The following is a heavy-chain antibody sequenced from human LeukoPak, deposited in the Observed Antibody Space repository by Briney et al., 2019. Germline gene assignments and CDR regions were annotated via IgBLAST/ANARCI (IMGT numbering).Heavy chain of an antibody. J-gene: IGHJ4*02. D-gene: IGHD3-22*01. CDR2: ISYDGSNK. Sequence: GGSLRLSCAASGFTFSSYAMHWVRQAPGKGLEWVAVISYDGSNKYYADSVKGRFTISRDNAKNSLYLQMNSLRAEDTAVYYCARASSSGYRGADYWGQGTLVTVSS. CDR3: ARASSSGYRGADY. V-gene: IGHV3-30*04. CDR1: GFTFSSYA.